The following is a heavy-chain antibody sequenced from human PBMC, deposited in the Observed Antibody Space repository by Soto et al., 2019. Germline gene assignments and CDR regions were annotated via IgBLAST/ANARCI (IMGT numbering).Heavy chain of an antibody. J-gene: IGHJ4*02. CDR3: VKGSEAARQELAY. Sequence: QVQLVESGGGVVQPGRSLRLSCAASGFSFSNCGMHWVRQAPGKGLEWVAAISSDGSDKYYSESVKGRFTISIDNSKNTLFLQMNRLRVEDTALYYCVKGSEAARQELAYWGQGTMVTVSS. CDR2: ISSDGSDK. D-gene: IGHD3-3*01. CDR1: GFSFSNCG. V-gene: IGHV3-30*18.